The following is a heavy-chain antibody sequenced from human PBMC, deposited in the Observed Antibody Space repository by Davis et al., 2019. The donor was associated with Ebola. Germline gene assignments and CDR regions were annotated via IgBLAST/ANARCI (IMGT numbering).Heavy chain of an antibody. D-gene: IGHD6-13*01. V-gene: IGHV4-59*01. Sequence: GSLRLSCTVSGGSISSYYWSWIRQPPGKGLEWIGYIYYSGSTNYNPSLKSRVTISVDTSKNQFSLKLSSVTAADTAVYYCAALPWQQLANYGMDVWGQGTTVTVSS. CDR3: AALPWQQLANYGMDV. CDR1: GGSISSYY. CDR2: IYYSGST. J-gene: IGHJ6*02.